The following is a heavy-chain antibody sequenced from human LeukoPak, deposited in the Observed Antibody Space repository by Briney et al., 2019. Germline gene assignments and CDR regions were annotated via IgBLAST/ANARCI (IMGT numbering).Heavy chain of an antibody. CDR3: ARGGSGWYWDY. CDR2: IYHSGST. V-gene: IGHV4-38-2*01. Sequence: SETLSLTCAVSGYSISSGYYWGWIRQPPGKGLEWIGSIYHSGSTNYNPSLKSRVTISVDTPKNQFSLKLSSVTAADTAVYYCARGGSGWYWDYWGQGTLVTVSS. D-gene: IGHD6-19*01. CDR1: GYSISSGYY. J-gene: IGHJ4*02.